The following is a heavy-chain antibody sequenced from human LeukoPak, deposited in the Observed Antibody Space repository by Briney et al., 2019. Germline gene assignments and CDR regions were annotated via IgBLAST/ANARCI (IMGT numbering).Heavy chain of an antibody. Sequence: KTSETLSLTCALYAGSFSGYYGGWIRHPPGGGREWIGEIKQSRNTKCSPSLKSRVTISVDTHKNQFSLKLTSVTAADPAVYYRATAPILRGEGGEHHTYGIHVWGQGTTLIVSS. CDR3: ATAPILRGEGGEHHTYGIHV. CDR2: IKQSRNT. V-gene: IGHV4-34*01. CDR1: AGSFSGYY. D-gene: IGHD2-21*02. J-gene: IGHJ6*02.